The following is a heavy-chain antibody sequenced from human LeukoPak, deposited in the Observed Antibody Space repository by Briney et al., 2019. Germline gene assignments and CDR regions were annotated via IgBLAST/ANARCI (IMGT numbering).Heavy chain of an antibody. Sequence: TGGSLRLSCAASGFTFSSYAMSWVRQAPGKGLEWVSAISGSGGSTYYADSVKGRFTISRDNSKNTLYLQMNSLRAEDTAVYYCAKDDPGDITMITAYWGQGTLVTVSS. V-gene: IGHV3-23*01. CDR2: ISGSGGST. D-gene: IGHD3-22*01. CDR3: AKDDPGDITMITAY. J-gene: IGHJ4*02. CDR1: GFTFSSYA.